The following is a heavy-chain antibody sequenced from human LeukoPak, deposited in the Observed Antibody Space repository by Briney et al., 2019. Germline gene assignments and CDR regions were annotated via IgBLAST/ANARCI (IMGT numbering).Heavy chain of an antibody. J-gene: IGHJ4*02. Sequence: PSETLSLTCTVSGGSISRYYWSWIPQPAGKGLEWIGRISTSANTNYNPSLKSRVTMSVDTSKNQFSLKLSSVTAADTAVYYCARVGARSFDYWGQGTLVTVSS. CDR1: GGSISRYY. CDR2: ISTSANT. V-gene: IGHV4-4*07. D-gene: IGHD1-26*01. CDR3: ARVGARSFDY.